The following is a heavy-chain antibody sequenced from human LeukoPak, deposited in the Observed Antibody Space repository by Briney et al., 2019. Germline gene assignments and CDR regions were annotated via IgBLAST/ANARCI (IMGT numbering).Heavy chain of an antibody. D-gene: IGHD3-10*01. V-gene: IGHV3-23*01. CDR3: AKRGVVIRVFLVGFHKEANCFDS. J-gene: IGHJ4*02. CDR2: ISGSGGGT. Sequence: PGGSLRLSCAVSGITLSNYGMSWVRQAPGKGLEWVAGISGSGGGTHYADSVKGRFTISRDNSRNTLFLQMNSLRAEDTAVYFCAKRGVVIRVFLVGFHKEANCFDSWGQGALVTVSS. CDR1: GITLSNYG.